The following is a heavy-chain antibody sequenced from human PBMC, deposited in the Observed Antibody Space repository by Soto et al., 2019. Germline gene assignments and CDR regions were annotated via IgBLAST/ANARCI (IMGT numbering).Heavy chain of an antibody. CDR1: GTSVSLSSYY. V-gene: IGHV4-39*01. J-gene: IGHJ4*02. CDR3: ARSVDGYVPRTFEW. D-gene: IGHD5-12*01. CDR2: INYSGNT. Sequence: PSETLSLTCSVSGTSVSLSSYYWGWIRQSPGRGPEWIGSINYSGNTYNNPSLKSRVTLSVDTSKNEFYLRLKSLTASDTAVYFCARSVDGYVPRTFEWWGRGLMVTVSS.